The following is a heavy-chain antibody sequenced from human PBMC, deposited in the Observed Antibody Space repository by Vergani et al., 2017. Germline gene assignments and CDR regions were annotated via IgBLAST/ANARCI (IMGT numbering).Heavy chain of an antibody. CDR2: ISAYNGNT. Sequence: QVQLVQSGAEVKKPGASVKVSCKASGYTFTSYVISWVRPAPGQGLEWMGWISAYNGNTNYAQKLQGRVTMTTDTSTSTAYMELRSLRSDDTAVYYCARDGITIFGVVITTYYYYGMDVWGQGTTVTVSS. CDR3: ARDGITIFGVVITTYYYYGMDV. CDR1: GYTFTSYV. D-gene: IGHD3-3*01. V-gene: IGHV1-18*01. J-gene: IGHJ6*02.